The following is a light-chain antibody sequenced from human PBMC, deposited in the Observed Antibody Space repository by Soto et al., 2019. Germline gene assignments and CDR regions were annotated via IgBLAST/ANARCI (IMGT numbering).Light chain of an antibody. J-gene: IGKJ4*01. CDR1: ESVGKNF. CDR3: HQYAASPLT. V-gene: IGKV3-20*01. CDR2: HAT. Sequence: EIVLTQSPGTLSLSPGERAALSCRASESVGKNFLGWYQQKPGQSPRLLIYHATNRATGIPDRFSGTASGTDFTRTISRLEPEDFAVYYCHQYAASPLTFGGGTKVEIK.